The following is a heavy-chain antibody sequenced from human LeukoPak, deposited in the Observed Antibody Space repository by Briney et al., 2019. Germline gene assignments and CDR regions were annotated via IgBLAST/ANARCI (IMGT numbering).Heavy chain of an antibody. CDR2: ISWNNGSI. D-gene: IGHD6-6*01. CDR3: RKAVRSSYYLFDY. J-gene: IGHJ4*01. Sequence: GGSLRLSWAASGFTFDDYAMHWVRQAPGKGLEWVSGISWNNGSIGYADSVKGRFTISRDNANNSLYLQMNSLRAEDTALYYGRKAVRSSYYLFDYWGHGTLVTVSS. CDR1: GFTFDDYA. V-gene: IGHV3-9*01.